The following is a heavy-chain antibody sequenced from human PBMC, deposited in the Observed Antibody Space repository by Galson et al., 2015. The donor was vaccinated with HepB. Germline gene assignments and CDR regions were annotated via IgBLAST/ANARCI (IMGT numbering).Heavy chain of an antibody. V-gene: IGHV3-23*01. D-gene: IGHD6-19*01. J-gene: IGHJ6*03. CDR1: GFTFSSYA. CDR3: ASAPPSYSSGWYNYYYYMDV. Sequence: SLRLSCAASGFTFSSYAMSWVRQAPGKGLEWVSAISGSGGSTYYADSVKGRFTISRDNAKNSLYLQMNSLRAEDTAVYYCASAPPSYSSGWYNYYYYMDVWGKGTTVTVSS. CDR2: ISGSGGST.